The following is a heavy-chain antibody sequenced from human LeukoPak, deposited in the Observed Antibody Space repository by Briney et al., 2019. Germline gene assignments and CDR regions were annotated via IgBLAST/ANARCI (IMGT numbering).Heavy chain of an antibody. D-gene: IGHD3-16*01. CDR1: GFTFRSYA. Sequence: GRSLRLSCEASGFTFRSYAMHWVRQAPGKGLEWVAVILQDGNEKHYTDSVKGRFTISRDNSMSTLYLQMSTLRGEDTAIYYCARDVGAVLGEVYFDYWGQGTLVTVSS. V-gene: IGHV3-30*04. CDR2: ILQDGNEK. J-gene: IGHJ4*02. CDR3: ARDVGAVLGEVYFDY.